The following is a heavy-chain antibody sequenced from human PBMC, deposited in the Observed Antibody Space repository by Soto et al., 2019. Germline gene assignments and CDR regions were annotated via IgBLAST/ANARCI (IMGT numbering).Heavy chain of an antibody. CDR2: IYYSGST. J-gene: IGHJ5*02. D-gene: IGHD2-8*01. CDR1: GGSISSGGYY. Sequence: SETLSLTCTVSGGSISSGGYYWSWIRQHPGKGLEWIGYIYYSGSTYYNPSLKSRVTISVDTSKNQFSLKLSSVTAADTAIYYCARCLHCSNGGHFDPWGQGTLVTVSS. V-gene: IGHV4-31*03. CDR3: ARCLHCSNGGHFDP.